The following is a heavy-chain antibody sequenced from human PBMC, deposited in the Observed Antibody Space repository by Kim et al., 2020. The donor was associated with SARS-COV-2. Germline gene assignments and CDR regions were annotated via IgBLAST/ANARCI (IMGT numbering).Heavy chain of an antibody. D-gene: IGHD6-19*01. CDR3: ARDHIAVAGSFFDN. CDR2: IYYRGST. J-gene: IGHJ4*01. CDR1: GGSITGYY. V-gene: IGHV4-59*12. Sequence: SETLSLTCTVSGGSITGYYWSWIRQPPGEGLQWLGYIYYRGSTNYSPSLKSRVTISVDTSKNQFSLKLSSVTAADTAVYYCARDHIAVAGSFFDNLGQG.